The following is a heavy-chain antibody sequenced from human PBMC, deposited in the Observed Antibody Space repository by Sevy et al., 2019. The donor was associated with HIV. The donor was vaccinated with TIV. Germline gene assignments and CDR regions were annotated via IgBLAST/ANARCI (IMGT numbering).Heavy chain of an antibody. D-gene: IGHD3-22*01. Sequence: SETLSLTCTVSGDSISNSVWSRIRQPPGKGLEWIGYLYYSGNTNYNPSLKTRVTISVDTSKNQFSLSLKSVTAADTAVYYCARDYYDDRPRGFDPWGQGTLVTVSS. CDR3: ARDYYDDRPRGFDP. CDR2: LYYSGNT. J-gene: IGHJ5*02. CDR1: GDSISNSV. V-gene: IGHV4-59*01.